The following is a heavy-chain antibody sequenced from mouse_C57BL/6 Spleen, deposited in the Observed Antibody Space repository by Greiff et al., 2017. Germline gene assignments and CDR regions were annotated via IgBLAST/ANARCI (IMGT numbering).Heavy chain of an antibody. CDR1: GYSITSGYY. D-gene: IGHD1-1*01. V-gene: IGHV3-6*01. J-gene: IGHJ2*01. CDR2: ISYDGSN. Sequence: EVQLQQSGPGLVKPSQSLSLTCSVTGYSITSGYYWNWIRQFPGNKLEWMGYISYDGSNNYNPSLKNRISITRDTSKNQFFLKLNSVTTEDTATYYCARRTTVVENYFDYWGQGTTLTVSS. CDR3: ARRTTVVENYFDY.